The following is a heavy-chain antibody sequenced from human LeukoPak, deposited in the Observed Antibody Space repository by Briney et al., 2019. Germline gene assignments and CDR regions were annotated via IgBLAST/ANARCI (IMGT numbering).Heavy chain of an antibody. D-gene: IGHD7-27*01. CDR1: GYTFTGYY. CDR3: ARGRLTGEFDY. J-gene: IGHJ4*02. Sequence: GASVKVSCKASGYTFTGYYMHWVRQAPGQGLEWMGWISVYNGNTNYAQKFQGRVTMTTDTSTSTAYMELRSLTSDDTAVYYCARGRLTGEFDYWGRGTLVTVSS. V-gene: IGHV1-18*04. CDR2: ISVYNGNT.